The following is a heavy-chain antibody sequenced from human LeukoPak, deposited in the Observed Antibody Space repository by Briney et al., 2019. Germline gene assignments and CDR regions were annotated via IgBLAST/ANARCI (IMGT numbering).Heavy chain of an antibody. D-gene: IGHD6-19*01. J-gene: IGHJ4*02. CDR3: ARAYDPESPWLVRSNRPVYYFDY. CDR2: IYYSGST. Sequence: ASQTLSLTCTVSGGSISSGDYYWSWIRQPPGKGLEWIGYIYYSGSTYYNPSLKSRVTISVDTSKNQFSLKLGSVTAADTAVYYCARAYDPESPWLVRSNRPVYYFDYWGQGTLVTVSS. CDR1: GGSISSGDYY. V-gene: IGHV4-30-4*01.